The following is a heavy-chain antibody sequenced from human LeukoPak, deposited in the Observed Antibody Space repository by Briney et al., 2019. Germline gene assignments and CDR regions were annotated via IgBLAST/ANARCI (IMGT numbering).Heavy chain of an antibody. CDR1: GYSINSGYN. CDR2: IHYSGTT. V-gene: IGHV4-38-2*02. Sequence: SETLSLTCTVSGYSINSGYNWGWIRQPPGKRLEWVGSIHYSGTTYYNPSLKSRVTISVDTSKNQFSLKLSSATAADTAVYYCARYGGATQGYWGQGTLVTVSS. CDR3: ARYGGATQGY. D-gene: IGHD1-26*01. J-gene: IGHJ4*02.